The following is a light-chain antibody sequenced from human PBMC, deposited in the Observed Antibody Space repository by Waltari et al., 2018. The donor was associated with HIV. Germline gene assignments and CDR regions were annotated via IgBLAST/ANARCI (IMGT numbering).Light chain of an antibody. J-gene: IGKJ2*01. CDR3: QQRSNWPPEYT. CDR1: QSVSSY. V-gene: IGKV3-11*01. Sequence: EIVLTQSPATLYLSPGESATLSCRASQSVSSYLAWYQQKPGQAPRLLIYDASNRATGIPARFSGSGSGTDFTLTISSLEPEDFAVYYCQQRSNWPPEYTFGQGTKLEIK. CDR2: DAS.